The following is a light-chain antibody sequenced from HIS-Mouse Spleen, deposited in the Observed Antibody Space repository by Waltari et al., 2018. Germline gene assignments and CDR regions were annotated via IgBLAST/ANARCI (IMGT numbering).Light chain of an antibody. J-gene: IGLJ2*01. CDR1: ALPKKY. V-gene: IGLV3-10*01. CDR2: GDS. CDR3: YSTYSSGNHRV. Sequence: SYELTQPPSVSVSPGQTARITCSGDALPKKYAYWYQKKSGQAPVLVIYGDSKRPSGIPERFSGSSSGTMATLTISGAQVEDEADYYCYSTYSSGNHRVFGGGTKLTVL.